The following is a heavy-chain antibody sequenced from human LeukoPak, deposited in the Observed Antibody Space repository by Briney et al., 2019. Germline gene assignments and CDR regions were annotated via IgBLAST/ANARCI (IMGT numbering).Heavy chain of an antibody. CDR3: ARGSPRAMVYYYYYMDV. CDR2: MNPNSGNT. Sequence: SVKVSCKASGYTITSYDINWVRQATGQGHEWMGWMNPNSGNTGYAQKFQGRVTITRNTSISTAYLELSSLRSDDTAVYYCARGSPRAMVYYYYYMDVWGKGPTVTVSS. D-gene: IGHD5-18*01. CDR1: GYTITSYD. J-gene: IGHJ6*03. V-gene: IGHV1-8*03.